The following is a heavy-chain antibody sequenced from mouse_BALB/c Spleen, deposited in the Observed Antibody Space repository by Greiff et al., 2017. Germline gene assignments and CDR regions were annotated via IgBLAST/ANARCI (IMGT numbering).Heavy chain of an antibody. D-gene: IGHD2-14*01. CDR1: GFTFSSFG. Sequence: EVQVVESGGGLVQPGGSRKLSCAASGFTFSSFGMHWVRQAPEKGLEWVAYISSGSSTIYYADTVKGRFTISRDNPKNTLFLQMTSLRSEDTAMYYCSRPPAYYRYDGDDPAWFAYWGQGTLVTVSA. CDR2: ISSGSSTI. CDR3: SRPPAYYRYDGDDPAWFAY. J-gene: IGHJ3*01. V-gene: IGHV5-17*02.